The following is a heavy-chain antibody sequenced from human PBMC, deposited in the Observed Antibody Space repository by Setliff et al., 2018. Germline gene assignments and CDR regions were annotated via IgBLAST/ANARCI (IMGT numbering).Heavy chain of an antibody. D-gene: IGHD2-2*01. J-gene: IGHJ5*02. Sequence: GASVKVSCKASGYTFTSFDISWVRQAPGQGLEWMGWISAYNGYTVYAQKLQGRVTLTTDTSTGTAYMEVRSLTSDDTAIYYCVRDRHSFVVPPEEAWFDPWGQGTLVTVSS. V-gene: IGHV1-18*01. CDR2: ISAYNGYT. CDR1: GYTFTSFD. CDR3: VRDRHSFVVPPEEAWFDP.